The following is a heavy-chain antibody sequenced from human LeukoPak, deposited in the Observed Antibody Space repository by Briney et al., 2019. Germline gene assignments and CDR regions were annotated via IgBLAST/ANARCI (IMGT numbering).Heavy chain of an antibody. Sequence: SETLSLTCTVSGGSISSSSYYWGWIRQPPGKGLEWIGSNSGSTYYNPSLKSRVTISVDTSKNQFSLNLSSVTAADTAVYYCAKGRGSSWYYFDSWGQGTLVTVSS. V-gene: IGHV4-39*07. J-gene: IGHJ4*02. D-gene: IGHD6-13*01. CDR2: NSGST. CDR3: AKGRGSSWYYFDS. CDR1: GGSISSSSYY.